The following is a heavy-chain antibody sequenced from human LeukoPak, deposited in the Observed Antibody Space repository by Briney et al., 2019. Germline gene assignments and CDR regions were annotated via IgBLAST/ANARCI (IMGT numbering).Heavy chain of an antibody. J-gene: IGHJ4*02. V-gene: IGHV4-39*01. D-gene: IGHD6-19*01. CDR3: ARHGGYTSGWYYN. Sequence: SATLSLTCTVSGDSISSSYYYWGWVRQPPGKGLEWIGSIYYSGSTYYNPSLKSRVTMSVDTSKNQFSLNLTSVTAADTAVYYCARHGGYTSGWYYNWGQGTLVTVSS. CDR1: GDSISSSYYY. CDR2: IYYSGST.